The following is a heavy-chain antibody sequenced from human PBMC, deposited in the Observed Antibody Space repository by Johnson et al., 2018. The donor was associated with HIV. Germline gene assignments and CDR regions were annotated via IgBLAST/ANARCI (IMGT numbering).Heavy chain of an antibody. D-gene: IGHD1-1*01. Sequence: QMQLVESGGGVVQPGRSLRLSCAASGFTFSSYGMHWVRQAPGKGLEWVAVISYDGSNKNYADSVKGRFTISRDNSKNTLYLQMNSLRAEDTAVYYCATSTASDAFDIWGQGTMVTVSS. J-gene: IGHJ3*02. V-gene: IGHV3-30*03. CDR1: GFTFSSYG. CDR3: ATSTASDAFDI. CDR2: ISYDGSNK.